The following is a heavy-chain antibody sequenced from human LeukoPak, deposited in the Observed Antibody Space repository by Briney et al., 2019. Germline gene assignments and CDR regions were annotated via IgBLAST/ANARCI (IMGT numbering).Heavy chain of an antibody. V-gene: IGHV3-7*01. J-gene: IGHJ4*02. Sequence: GGSLRLSCAASGFTFSTYYMSWVRQAPGTGLEWVVNIKQDGSEKYYVDSVKGRFTISRDNAKNSLYLQMNSLRVEDTAVYYCAREKHYYGSVVDYWGQGTLVTVSS. CDR3: AREKHYYGSVVDY. CDR2: IKQDGSEK. CDR1: GFTFSTYY. D-gene: IGHD3-10*01.